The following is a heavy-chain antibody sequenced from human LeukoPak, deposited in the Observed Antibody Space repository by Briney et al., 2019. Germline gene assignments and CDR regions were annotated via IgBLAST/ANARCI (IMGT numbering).Heavy chain of an antibody. CDR3: ARAGYSSSWYRPPPFHY. J-gene: IGHJ4*02. Sequence: SETLSLTCAVYGGSFSGYYWSWIRQPPGKGLEWIGSIYYSGSTYYNPSLKSRVTISVDTSKNQFSLKLSSVTAADTAVYYCARAGYSSSWYRPPPFHYWGQGTLVTVSS. V-gene: IGHV4-34*01. D-gene: IGHD6-13*01. CDR2: IYYSGST. CDR1: GGSFSGYY.